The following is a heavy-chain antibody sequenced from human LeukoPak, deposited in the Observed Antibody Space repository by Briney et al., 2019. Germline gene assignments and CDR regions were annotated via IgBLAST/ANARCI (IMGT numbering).Heavy chain of an antibody. D-gene: IGHD6-19*01. V-gene: IGHV3-23*01. Sequence: GGSLRLSCAASRFTFGDYTMNWVRQAPGKGLEWVSTISASGGSTFYADSVKGRFTISRDNSKNTLYLQMNSLRVEDTAVYYYAKGRLVPDYWGQGTLVTVSS. CDR3: AKGRLVPDY. J-gene: IGHJ4*02. CDR1: RFTFGDYT. CDR2: ISASGGST.